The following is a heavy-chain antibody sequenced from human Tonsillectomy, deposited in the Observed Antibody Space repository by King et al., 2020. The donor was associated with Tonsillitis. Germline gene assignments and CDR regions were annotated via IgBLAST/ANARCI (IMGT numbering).Heavy chain of an antibody. V-gene: IGHV3-23*04. D-gene: IGHD3-22*01. Sequence: VQLVESGGGLVQPGGSLRLCCAASGVTFSSYAMSWVRQAPGKGPEWVSAISGSGDSTYYADSVNGRFTISRDNSKNTLYLQMSSLRAADTAVYYCAKASYDSSDDHFDYWGQGTLVTVSS. CDR3: AKASYDSSDDHFDY. CDR1: GVTFSSYA. CDR2: ISGSGDST. J-gene: IGHJ4*02.